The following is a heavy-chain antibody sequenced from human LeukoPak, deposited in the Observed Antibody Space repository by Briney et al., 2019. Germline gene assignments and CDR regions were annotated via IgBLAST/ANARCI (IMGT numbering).Heavy chain of an antibody. CDR2: IIPIFGTA. CDR1: GGTFSSYA. CDR3: ARSMVASYYFDY. Sequence: SVKVSCKASGGTFSSYAISWVRQAPGQGLEWMGRIIPIFGTANYAQKFQGRVTIATDESTSTAYMELSSLRSEDTAVYYCARSMVASYYFDYWGQGTLVTVSS. V-gene: IGHV1-69*05. J-gene: IGHJ4*02. D-gene: IGHD4/OR15-4a*01.